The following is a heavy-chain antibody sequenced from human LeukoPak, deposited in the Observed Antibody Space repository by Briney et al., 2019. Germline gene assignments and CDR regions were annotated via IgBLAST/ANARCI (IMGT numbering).Heavy chain of an antibody. CDR1: GGXFSGYY. V-gene: IGHV4-34*01. D-gene: IGHD6-13*01. CDR2: INHSGST. CDR3: ASTYSSSWLDYYYYGMDV. J-gene: IGHJ6*02. Sequence: SETPSLTCAVYGGXFSGYYWSWIRQPPGKGLEWIGEINHSGSTNYNPSLESRVTISVDTSKNQFSLKLSSVTAADTAVYYCASTYSSSWLDYYYYGMDVWGQGTTVTVSS.